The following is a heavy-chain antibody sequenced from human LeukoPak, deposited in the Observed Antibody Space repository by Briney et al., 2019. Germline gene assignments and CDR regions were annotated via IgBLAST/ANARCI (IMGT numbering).Heavy chain of an antibody. CDR2: INPNSGDT. V-gene: IGHV1-2*02. Sequence: GASVKVSCKASGYTFTGYYIHWVRQAPGQGLEWMGWINPNSGDTNYAQKFQGRVTMTRDTSISTAYMELSRLRSDDTAVYYCAREMYYDFWRGSDYWGQGTLVTVSS. J-gene: IGHJ4*02. CDR1: GYTFTGYY. D-gene: IGHD3-3*01. CDR3: AREMYYDFWRGSDY.